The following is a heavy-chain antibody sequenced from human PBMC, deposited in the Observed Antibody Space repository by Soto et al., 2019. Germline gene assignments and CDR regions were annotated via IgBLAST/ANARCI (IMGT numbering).Heavy chain of an antibody. J-gene: IGHJ4*02. D-gene: IGHD2-21*02. Sequence: QVQLMQSGAEVKKPGASVKVSCKASGDTFTEYYIHWVRQAPGQGLEWMGTVNPSGGHTTYAQHFLGRVTMTRDTATSTLYMELTSLTSEDTAVYYCARCGHVVVVTAALDYWGQGTLVTVSS. CDR1: GDTFTEYY. V-gene: IGHV1-46*01. CDR2: VNPSGGHT. CDR3: ARCGHVVVVTAALDY.